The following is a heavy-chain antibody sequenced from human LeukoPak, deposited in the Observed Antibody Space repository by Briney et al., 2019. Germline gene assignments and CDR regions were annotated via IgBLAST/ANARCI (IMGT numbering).Heavy chain of an antibody. Sequence: SETLSLTCAVYGGSFSGYYCSWIRQPPGKGLEWIGEIDHSGSTNYNPSRQSRLTISVDTSKKQLSLKLSSVTAAETAVYYCASAAPSLYSGSYHYFDYWGQGSLVTVSS. J-gene: IGHJ4*02. V-gene: IGHV4-34*01. D-gene: IGHD1-26*01. CDR3: ASAAPSLYSGSYHYFDY. CDR1: GGSFSGYY. CDR2: IDHSGST.